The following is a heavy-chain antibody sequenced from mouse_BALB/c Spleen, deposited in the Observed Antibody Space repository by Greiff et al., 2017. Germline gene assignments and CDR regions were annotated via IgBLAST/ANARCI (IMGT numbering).Heavy chain of an antibody. J-gene: IGHJ4*01. V-gene: IGHV2-9*02. CDR1: GFSLTSYG. D-gene: IGHD2-1*01. CDR3: AREREIYYGNPYAMYY. CDR2: IWAGGST. Sequence: VHLVESGPGLVAPSQSLSITCTVSGFSLTSYGVHWVRQPPGKGLEWLGVIWAGGSTNYNSALMSRLSISKDNSKSQVFLKMNSLQTDDTAMYYCAREREIYYGNPYAMYYWGQGTSVTVSS.